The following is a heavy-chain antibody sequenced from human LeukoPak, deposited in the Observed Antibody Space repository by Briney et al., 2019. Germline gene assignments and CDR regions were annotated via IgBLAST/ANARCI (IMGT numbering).Heavy chain of an antibody. J-gene: IGHJ4*02. CDR3: ARPSNYGSGLGILD. CDR2: MSYSGSS. Sequence: SETLSLTCTVSGGSITSYTYYWGWIRQPPGKGLEWIGSMSYSGSSYYNPSLKSRVTISLDTSKNQFSLKLTSVTAADTAVYYCARPSNYGSGLGILDWRQGTLVIVSS. D-gene: IGHD3-10*01. CDR1: GGSITSYTYY. V-gene: IGHV4-39*01.